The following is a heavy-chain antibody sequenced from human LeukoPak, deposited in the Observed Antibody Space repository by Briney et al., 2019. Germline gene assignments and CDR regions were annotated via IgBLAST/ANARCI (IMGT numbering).Heavy chain of an antibody. D-gene: IGHD3-9*01. CDR1: GFTFSNFG. CDR3: ARDEGNTGYYY. J-gene: IGHJ4*02. V-gene: IGHV3-48*04. CDR2: ISSRSSTI. Sequence: GGSLRLSCAASGFTFSNFGVNWVRQAPGKGLEWVSYISSRSSTIYYADSVKGRCTISRDNAKNSLYLQMNSLRAEDTAVYYCARDEGNTGYYYWGQGTLVTVSS.